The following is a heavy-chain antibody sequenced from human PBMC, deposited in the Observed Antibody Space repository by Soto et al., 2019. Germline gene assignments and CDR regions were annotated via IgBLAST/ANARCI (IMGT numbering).Heavy chain of an antibody. J-gene: IGHJ6*02. Sequence: ASVKVSCKACGVTFSRYAISWVRQAPGQGLEWMGGIIPIFGTANYAQKFQGRVTITADESTSTAYMELSSLRSEDTAVYYCARNTAPYGMDVWGQGTTVTVSS. CDR3: ARNTAPYGMDV. D-gene: IGHD5-18*01. V-gene: IGHV1-69*13. CDR1: GVTFSRYA. CDR2: IIPIFGTA.